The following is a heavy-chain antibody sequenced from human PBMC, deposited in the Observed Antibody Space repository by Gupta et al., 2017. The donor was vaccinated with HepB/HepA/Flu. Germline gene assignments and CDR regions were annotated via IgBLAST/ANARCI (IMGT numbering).Heavy chain of an antibody. CDR2: IYSGGTT. Sequence: QLVESGGDLVQPGGSLRLSCAVSGFRVSDSPMGWVRQAPGKGLEWVSVIYSGGTTSYAPSMRDRFSISRDNFKNTVYLHMNTLGADDTAMYFCVRDRPESGTYAFDIWGQGTMVTVSP. D-gene: IGHD6-13*01. CDR1: GFRVSDSP. J-gene: IGHJ3*02. V-gene: IGHV3-66*01. CDR3: VRDRPESGTYAFDI.